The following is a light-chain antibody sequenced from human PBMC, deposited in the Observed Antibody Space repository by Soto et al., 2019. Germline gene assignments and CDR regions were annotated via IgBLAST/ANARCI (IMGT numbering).Light chain of an antibody. J-gene: IGKJ1*01. CDR3: QQYDTYSWT. CDR1: QSIGSW. CDR2: GAS. V-gene: IGKV1-5*01. Sequence: DIQMTQAPFTLSASVGDRITNTCRASQSIGSWLAWFQQKPGKAPKLLIYGASTLESGVPSRFSGSGSGTEFTLTISSLQPDDFATYYCQQYDTYSWTFGQGTKV.